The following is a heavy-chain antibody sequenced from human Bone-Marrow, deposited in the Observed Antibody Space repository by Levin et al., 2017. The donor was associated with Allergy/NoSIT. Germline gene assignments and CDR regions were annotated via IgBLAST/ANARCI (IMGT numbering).Heavy chain of an antibody. CDR2: ISYDGSNK. Sequence: GESLKISCAASGFTFSSYGMHWVRQAPGKGLEWVAVISYDGSNKYYADSVKGRFTISRDNSKNTLYLQMNSLRAEDTAVYYCAKGVEMATIHHAEYFQHWGQGTLVTVSS. CDR3: AKGVEMATIHHAEYFQH. CDR1: GFTFSSYG. V-gene: IGHV3-30*18. D-gene: IGHD5-24*01. J-gene: IGHJ1*01.